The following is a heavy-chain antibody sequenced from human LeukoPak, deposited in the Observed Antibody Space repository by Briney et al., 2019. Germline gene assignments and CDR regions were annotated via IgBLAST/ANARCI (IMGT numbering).Heavy chain of an antibody. J-gene: IGHJ3*02. CDR1: GLTFTSYE. D-gene: IGHD1-26*01. CDR3: TRDGLLNAFDI. V-gene: IGHV3-49*04. CDR2: IRDKASGGTT. Sequence: PGGSLRLSCAASGLTFTSYEMNWVRQAPGKGLEWVGFIRDKASGGTTECAASVKGRFTISRDDSKTIAYLQMNSLKTEDTAVYYCTRDGLLNAFDIWGQGTMVTVSS.